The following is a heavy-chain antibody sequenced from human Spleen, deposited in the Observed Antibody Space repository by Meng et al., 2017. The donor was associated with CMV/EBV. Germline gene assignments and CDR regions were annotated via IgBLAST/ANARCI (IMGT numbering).Heavy chain of an antibody. D-gene: IGHD3-10*01. Sequence: SVKVSCKASGGTFSSYAISWVRQAPGQGLEWMGGIIPIFGTANYAQKFQGRVTITTDESTSTAYRELSSLRSEDTAVYYCARDRGVRGVTYRGYYYYGMDVWGQGTTVTVSS. CDR1: GGTFSSYA. CDR3: ARDRGVRGVTYRGYYYYGMDV. CDR2: IIPIFGTA. V-gene: IGHV1-69*05. J-gene: IGHJ6*02.